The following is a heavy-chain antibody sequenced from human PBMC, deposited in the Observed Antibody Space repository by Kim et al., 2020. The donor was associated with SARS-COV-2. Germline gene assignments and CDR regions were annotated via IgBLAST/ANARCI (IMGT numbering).Heavy chain of an antibody. Sequence: SETLSLTCTVSGGSISSYYWSWIRQPPGKGLEWIGYIYYSGSTNYNPSLKSRVTISVDTSKNQFSLKLSSVTAADTAVYYCARVRGYSGYAFDYWGQGTLVTVSS. CDR3: ARVRGYSGYAFDY. CDR1: GGSISSYY. V-gene: IGHV4-59*01. D-gene: IGHD5-12*01. J-gene: IGHJ4*02. CDR2: IYYSGST.